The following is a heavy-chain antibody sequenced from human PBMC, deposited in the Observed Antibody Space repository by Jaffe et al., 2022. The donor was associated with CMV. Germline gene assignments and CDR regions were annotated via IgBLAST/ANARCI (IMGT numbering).Heavy chain of an antibody. V-gene: IGHV1-69*01. CDR1: GGTFSSYA. CDR3: ASRAIVGARCCYYGMDV. J-gene: IGHJ6*02. CDR2: IIPIFGTA. Sequence: QVQLVQSGAEVKKPGSSVKVSCKASGGTFSSYAISWVRQAPGQGLEWMGGIIPIFGTANYAQKFQGRVTITADESTSTAYMELSSLRSEDTAVYYCASRAIVGARCCYYGMDVWGQGTTVTVSS. D-gene: IGHD1-26*01.